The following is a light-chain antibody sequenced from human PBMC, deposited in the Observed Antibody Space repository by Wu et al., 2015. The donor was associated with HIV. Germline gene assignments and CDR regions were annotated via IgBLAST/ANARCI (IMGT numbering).Light chain of an antibody. CDR1: QDIRSA. CDR3: QLFSELTLSPST. V-gene: IGKV1-13*02. CDR2: DAS. J-gene: IGKJ5*01. Sequence: AIQLTQSPSSLSAFVGDRVTITCRASQDIRSALGWYQQKPGKPPKLLIYDASTLESGVSSRFSGSGSGTDFTLTISSLQPEDFATYFCQLFSELTLSPSTFGQGTTTG.